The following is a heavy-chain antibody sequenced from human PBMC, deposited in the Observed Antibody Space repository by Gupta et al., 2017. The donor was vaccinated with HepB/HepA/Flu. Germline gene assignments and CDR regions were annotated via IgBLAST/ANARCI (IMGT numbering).Heavy chain of an antibody. CDR3: AKDDTAMVNQPLDY. Sequence: GWVSGISWNSGSIGYADSVKGRFTISRDNAKNSLYLQMNSLRAEDTALYYCAKDDTAMVNQPLDYWGQGTLVTVSS. CDR2: ISWNSGSI. V-gene: IGHV3-9*01. J-gene: IGHJ4*02. D-gene: IGHD5-18*01.